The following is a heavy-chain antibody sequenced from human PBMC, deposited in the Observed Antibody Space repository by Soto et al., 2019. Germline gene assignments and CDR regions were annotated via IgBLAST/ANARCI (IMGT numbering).Heavy chain of an antibody. V-gene: IGHV3-11*05. J-gene: IGHJ4*02. D-gene: IGHD3-10*01. CDR2: ISSSSSYT. CDR3: AIGLLREELLWFGELLWAFDY. CDR1: GFTFSDYY. Sequence: GSLRLSCAASGFTFSDYYMSWIRQAPGKGLEWVSYISSSSSYTNYADSVKGRFTISRDNAKNSLYLQMNSLRAEDTAVYYCAIGLLREELLWFGELLWAFDYWGQGTLVTVSS.